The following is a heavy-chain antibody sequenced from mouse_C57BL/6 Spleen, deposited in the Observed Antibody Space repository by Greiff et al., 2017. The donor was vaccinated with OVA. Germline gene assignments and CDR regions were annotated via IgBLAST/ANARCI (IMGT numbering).Heavy chain of an antibody. Sequence: VQLQQSGPELVKPGASVKMSCKASGYTFTDYNMHWVKQSHGKSLEWIGYINPNNGGTSYNQKFKGKATLTVNKSSSTAYMELRSLTSEDSAVYYCAIITTVVYWYFDVWGTGTTVTVSS. V-gene: IGHV1-22*01. CDR2: INPNNGGT. CDR1: GYTFTDYN. D-gene: IGHD1-1*01. CDR3: AIITTVVYWYFDV. J-gene: IGHJ1*03.